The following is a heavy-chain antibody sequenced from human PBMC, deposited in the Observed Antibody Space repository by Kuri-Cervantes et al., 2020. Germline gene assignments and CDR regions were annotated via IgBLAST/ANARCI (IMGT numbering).Heavy chain of an antibody. CDR1: GGTFSSYA. Sequence: SVKVSCKASGGTFSSYAISWVRQAPGQGLEWMGGIIPIFGTANYAQKFQGRVTITADESTSTAYMELSSQRSEDTAVYYCARGVTMIAHAFDIWGQGTMVTVSS. D-gene: IGHD3-22*01. J-gene: IGHJ3*02. CDR3: ARGVTMIAHAFDI. CDR2: IIPIFGTA. V-gene: IGHV1-69*13.